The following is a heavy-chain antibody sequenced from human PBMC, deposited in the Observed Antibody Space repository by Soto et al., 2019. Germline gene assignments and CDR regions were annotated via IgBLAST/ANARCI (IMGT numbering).Heavy chain of an antibody. Sequence: EVQLVESGGGLVKPGGSLRLSCAASGFTFSTYSMNWVRQAPGKGLEWVSSISSSSSYIYYADSVQGRFTISRDDAKNSLYLQMNSLRDEDTAVYYCERDLWRTYSSGPYNDYWGQGTLVTVSS. D-gene: IGHD6-19*01. CDR3: ERDLWRTYSSGPYNDY. V-gene: IGHV3-21*01. J-gene: IGHJ4*02. CDR2: ISSSSSYI. CDR1: GFTFSTYS.